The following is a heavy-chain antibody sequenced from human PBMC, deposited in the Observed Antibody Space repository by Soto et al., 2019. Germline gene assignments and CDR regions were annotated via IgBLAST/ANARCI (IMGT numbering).Heavy chain of an antibody. CDR2: ISSSGGST. Sequence: GGSLRLSCAASGFTFSSYSMNWVRQAPGKGLEWVSSISSSGGSTYYADSVKGRFTISRDNSKNTLYLQMNSLRAEDTAVYYCTRDYIGFDYWGQGTLVTVSS. CDR3: TRDYIGFDY. CDR1: GFTFSSYS. D-gene: IGHD4-4*01. J-gene: IGHJ4*02. V-gene: IGHV3-23*01.